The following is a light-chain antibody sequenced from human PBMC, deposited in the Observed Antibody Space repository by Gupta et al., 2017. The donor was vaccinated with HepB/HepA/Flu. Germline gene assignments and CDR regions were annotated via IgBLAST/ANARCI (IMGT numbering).Light chain of an antibody. CDR1: QGISTW. CDR2: ASS. V-gene: IGKV1-12*01. CDR3: QQPSSFPFT. Sequence: SPSLVSASIRDRVTISCRANQGISTWVAWYQQKPGKAPKLLIYASSHLFSGVPERFSGTGSGTDFTLTISSVQPEDLAIYYCQQPSSFPFTFGQGTRLEIK. J-gene: IGKJ2*01.